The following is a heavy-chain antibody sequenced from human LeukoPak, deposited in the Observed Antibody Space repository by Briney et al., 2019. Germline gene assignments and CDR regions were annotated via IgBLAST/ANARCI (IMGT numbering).Heavy chain of an antibody. CDR1: GFTFTSSA. V-gene: IGHV1-58*01. CDR3: AADPYYYDSSGYVPFDY. J-gene: IGHJ4*02. CDR2: IVVGSGNT. Sequence: SVTVSCKASGFTFTSSAVQWVRQARGQRLEWIGWIVVGSGNTNYAQKFQERVTITRDMSTGTAYMELGSLRSEDTAVYYCAADPYYYDSSGYVPFDYWGQGTLVTVSS. D-gene: IGHD3-22*01.